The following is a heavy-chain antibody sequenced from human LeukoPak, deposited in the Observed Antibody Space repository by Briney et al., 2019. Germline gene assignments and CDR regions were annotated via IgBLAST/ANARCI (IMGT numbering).Heavy chain of an antibody. CDR3: IRDFRSADL. CDR1: GFTLSNYW. J-gene: IGHJ5*02. Sequence: GGSLRLSCVASGFTLSNYWMHWVRQPPGKGLVWVSRIYVDGRTTNYADSVKGRFTISRDNAKNTVYLEMNSLSVEDTATYYCIRDFRSADLWGQGTLVTVTS. CDR2: IYVDGRTT. V-gene: IGHV3-74*01.